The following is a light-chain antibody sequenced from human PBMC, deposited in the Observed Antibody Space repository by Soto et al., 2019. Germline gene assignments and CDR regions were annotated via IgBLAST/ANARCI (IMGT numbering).Light chain of an antibody. J-gene: IGLJ2*01. Sequence: QSALTQPASVSGSPGQSITISCSGTSSDGGSYSLVSWYQQHPGKAPKVMIYEASKRPSGVSNRFSGSNSGNTASLTISGLQAEDEADYYCCSYAGSVVFGGGTKVTVL. CDR1: SSDGGSYSL. V-gene: IGLV2-23*01. CDR3: CSYAGSVV. CDR2: EAS.